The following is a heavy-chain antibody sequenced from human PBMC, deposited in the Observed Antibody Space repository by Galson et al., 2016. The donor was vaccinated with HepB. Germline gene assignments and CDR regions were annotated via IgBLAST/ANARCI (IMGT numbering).Heavy chain of an antibody. Sequence: SLRLSCAASGFSFSNYGMHWVRQAPGKGLEWVAIIWYDGSKTYYADSMRGRSTISRDNSNNTLYLQMDSLRTEDTAVYFCVRDGSSACYFDYWGQGTLVTVAS. CDR2: IWYDGSKT. D-gene: IGHD6-19*01. CDR3: VRDGSSACYFDY. CDR1: GFSFSNYG. J-gene: IGHJ4*02. V-gene: IGHV3-33*01.